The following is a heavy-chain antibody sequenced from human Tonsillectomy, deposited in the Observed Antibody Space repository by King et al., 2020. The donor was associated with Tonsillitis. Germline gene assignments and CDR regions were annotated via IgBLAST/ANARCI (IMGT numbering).Heavy chain of an antibody. Sequence: VQLVESGAEVKKPGESLRISCTGSGYRFTSYWINWVRQMPGKGLEWMARINPSDSYTNYSPSFQGHVTISVDKSISTAYLQWSSLKASDTAMYYCASHMVTTTGFDYWGQGILVTVSS. CDR1: GYRFTSYW. D-gene: IGHD4-17*01. CDR3: ASHMVTTTGFDY. V-gene: IGHV5-10-1*03. CDR2: INPSDSYT. J-gene: IGHJ4*02.